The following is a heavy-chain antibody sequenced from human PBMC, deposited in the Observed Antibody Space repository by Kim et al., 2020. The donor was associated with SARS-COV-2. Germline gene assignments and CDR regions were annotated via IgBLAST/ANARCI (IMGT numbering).Heavy chain of an antibody. CDR1: GYTFSDYY. D-gene: IGHD7-27*01. Sequence: ASVKVSCKASGYTFSDYYIHWVRQAPGQRPEWMGWIKADNGETKYSQNFQGRVTFTRDISASTVYMDLSSLTSTAVYYCARVETTGVAYFLYWGQGTLVT. CDR2: IKADNGET. CDR3: ARVETTGVAYFLY. V-gene: IGHV1-3*01. J-gene: IGHJ4*02.